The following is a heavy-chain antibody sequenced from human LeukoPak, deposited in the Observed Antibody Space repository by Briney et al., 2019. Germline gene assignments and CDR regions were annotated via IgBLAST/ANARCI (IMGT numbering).Heavy chain of an antibody. V-gene: IGHV3-11*01. D-gene: IGHD3-10*01. CDR2: ISSSGSTI. CDR3: ARDSKLWFGDDVDV. CDR1: GFTFSDYY. Sequence: RSGGSLRLSCAASGFTFSDYYMSWIRQAPGKGLEWVSYISSSGSTIYYADSVKGRFTISRDNAKNSLYLQMDSLRAEDTAVYYCARDSKLWFGDDVDVWGQGTTVTVSS. J-gene: IGHJ6*02.